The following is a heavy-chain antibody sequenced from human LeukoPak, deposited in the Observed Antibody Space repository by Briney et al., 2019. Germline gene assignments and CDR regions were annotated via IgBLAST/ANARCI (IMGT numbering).Heavy chain of an antibody. Sequence: PSETLSLTCAVYGGSFSGYYWSWIRQPPGKGLEWIGEINHSGSTNYNPSLKSRVTISVDTSKNQFSLKLSSVTAADTAVYYCAMGQWLCDEAFDIWGQGTMVTVSS. CDR1: GGSFSGYY. J-gene: IGHJ3*02. V-gene: IGHV4-34*01. D-gene: IGHD6-19*01. CDR3: AMGQWLCDEAFDI. CDR2: INHSGST.